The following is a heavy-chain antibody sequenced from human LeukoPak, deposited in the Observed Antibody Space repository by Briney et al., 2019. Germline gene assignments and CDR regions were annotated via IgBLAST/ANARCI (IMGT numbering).Heavy chain of an antibody. CDR1: GYTFTGYY. CDR3: AREGGALYGSEVTNWFDP. D-gene: IGHD3-10*01. V-gene: IGHV1-2*02. Sequence: ASVKVSCKASGYTFTGYYMHWVRQAPGQGLEWMGWINPNSGGTNYAQKFQGRVTMTRDTSISTAYMELSRLRSDDTAVYYCAREGGALYGSEVTNWFDPWGQGTLVTVSS. J-gene: IGHJ5*02. CDR2: INPNSGGT.